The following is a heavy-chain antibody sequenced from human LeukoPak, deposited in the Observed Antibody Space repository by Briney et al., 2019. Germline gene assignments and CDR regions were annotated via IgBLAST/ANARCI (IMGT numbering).Heavy chain of an antibody. Sequence: PGGSLRLSCAASGFTVSSNYMGWVRQAPGKGLGLVLVISSGGTAYSADSVKGRFTISRDNSKNTLYLQMNSLRAEDTAVYYCARDLWGIAVAGSYYYGMDVWGQGTTVTVSS. V-gene: IGHV3-53*01. CDR1: GFTVSSNY. CDR2: ISSGGTA. D-gene: IGHD6-19*01. CDR3: ARDLWGIAVAGSYYYGMDV. J-gene: IGHJ6*02.